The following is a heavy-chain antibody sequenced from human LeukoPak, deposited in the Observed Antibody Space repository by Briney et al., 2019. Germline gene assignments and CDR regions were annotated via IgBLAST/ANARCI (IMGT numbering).Heavy chain of an antibody. J-gene: IGHJ4*02. CDR3: AKGGHSYGDAFDY. Sequence: GGSLRLSCAASGFTFKIAMSWVRQAPGKGLEWASTISSSGGSTYYAASVKGRFTISRDNSKNTLFLQMNSLRAEDTAIYYCAKGGHSYGDAFDYWGQGTLVTVSS. CDR1: GFTFKIA. CDR2: ISSSGGST. D-gene: IGHD5-18*01. V-gene: IGHV3-23*01.